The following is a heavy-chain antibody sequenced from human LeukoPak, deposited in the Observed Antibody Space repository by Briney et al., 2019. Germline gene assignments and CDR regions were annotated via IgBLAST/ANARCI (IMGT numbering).Heavy chain of an antibody. CDR3: ARDAVSGYSGYGRASSDY. CDR2: IYHSGGT. Sequence: SETLSLTCTVSGYSISSGYYWGWIRQPPGKGLEWIGSIYHSGGTYYNPSLKSRVTISVDTSKNQFSLKLSSVTAADTAVYYCARDAVSGYSGYGRASSDYWGQGTLVTVSS. V-gene: IGHV4-38-2*02. D-gene: IGHD5-12*01. CDR1: GYSISSGYY. J-gene: IGHJ4*02.